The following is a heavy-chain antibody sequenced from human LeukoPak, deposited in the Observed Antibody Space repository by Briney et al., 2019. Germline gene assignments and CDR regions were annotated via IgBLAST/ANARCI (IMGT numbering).Heavy chain of an antibody. Sequence: GGSLRLSCAASGFTFSTYWMHWVRQAPGKGLVWVSHINSDGSSTNYADFVKGRFTISRDNAKNTLYLQMNSLRAEDTAVYYCAGPMTEIDYWGQGTLVTVSS. V-gene: IGHV3-74*01. CDR3: AGPMTEIDY. CDR1: GFTFSTYW. J-gene: IGHJ4*02. D-gene: IGHD2-21*02. CDR2: INSDGSST.